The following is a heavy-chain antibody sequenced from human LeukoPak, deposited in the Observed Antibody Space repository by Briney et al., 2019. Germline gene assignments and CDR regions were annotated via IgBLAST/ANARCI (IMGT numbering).Heavy chain of an antibody. CDR3: ARDKVPGDY. Sequence: PSETLSLTCTVSGGSISSYYWSWIRQPPGKGLEWIGYIHYSGSTDYNPSLKSRVTISVDTSKNQFSLNLRSVTAADTAVYYCARDKVPGDYWGQGTLVTVSS. V-gene: IGHV4-59*01. J-gene: IGHJ4*02. CDR2: IHYSGST. CDR1: GGSISSYY.